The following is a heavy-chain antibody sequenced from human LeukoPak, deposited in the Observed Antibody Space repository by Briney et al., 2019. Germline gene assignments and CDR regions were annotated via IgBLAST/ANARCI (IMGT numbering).Heavy chain of an antibody. CDR3: ASVCGSSCPRYFDY. Sequence: ASVKVSCKASGYTFTSYDINWVRQATGQGLEWMGWMNPNSGNTGYAQKFQGRVTMTRNTSISTAYMELSCLRSEDTAVYYCASVCGSSCPRYFDYWGQGTLVTVSS. CDR1: GYTFTSYD. J-gene: IGHJ4*02. V-gene: IGHV1-8*01. D-gene: IGHD6-13*01. CDR2: MNPNSGNT.